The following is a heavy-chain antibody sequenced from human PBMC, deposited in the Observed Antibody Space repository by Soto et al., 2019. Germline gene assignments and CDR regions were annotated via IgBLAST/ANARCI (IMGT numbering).Heavy chain of an antibody. J-gene: IGHJ6*02. V-gene: IGHV1-46*01. CDR2: INPSGGST. Sequence: QVQLVQSGAEVKKPGASVKVSCKASGYTFTSYYMHWVRQAPGQGLEWMGIINPSGGSTSYAQKFQGRVTMTRDTSTSTVYMELSSLRSEDTAVYYCASHDIVVVPAAIKGYYYGMDVWGQGTTVTVSS. CDR1: GYTFTSYY. D-gene: IGHD2-2*01. CDR3: ASHDIVVVPAAIKGYYYGMDV.